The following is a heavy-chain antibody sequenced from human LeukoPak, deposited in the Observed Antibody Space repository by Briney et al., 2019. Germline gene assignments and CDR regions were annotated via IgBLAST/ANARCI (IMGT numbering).Heavy chain of an antibody. V-gene: IGHV3-23*01. D-gene: IGHD3-9*01. CDR3: AKHLTGVKSSDY. J-gene: IGHJ4*02. CDR2: ITGSGRAT. CDR1: GFSFSNYG. Sequence: GGSLRLSCAAAGFSFSNYGMSWVRQAPGKGLEWVSAITGSGRATYYADYVKGRFIISRDNSENTLYLQMHSLRDEDTAVYYCAKHLTGVKSSDYWGQGALVTVSS.